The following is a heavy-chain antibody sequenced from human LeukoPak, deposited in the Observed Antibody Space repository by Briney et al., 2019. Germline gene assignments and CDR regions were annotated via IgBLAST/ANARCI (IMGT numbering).Heavy chain of an antibody. CDR3: TRHYFSD. CDR1: EFTISDHY. V-gene: IGHV3-72*01. D-gene: IGHD2-15*01. Sequence: SGGSLRLSCAASEFTISDHYMDWVRQAPGKGLEWIGRTSNKADSYTTYYAASVRGRFSISRDDSKNLLYLQMNGLKAEDTAVYYCTRHYFSDWGQGTLVTVSS. CDR2: TSNKADSYTT. J-gene: IGHJ4*02.